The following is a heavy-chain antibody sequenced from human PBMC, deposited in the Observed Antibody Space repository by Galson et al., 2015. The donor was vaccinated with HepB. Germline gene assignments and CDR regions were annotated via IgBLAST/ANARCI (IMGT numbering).Heavy chain of an antibody. V-gene: IGHV3-74*01. CDR3: ASLVAYYYFGMDV. J-gene: IGHJ6*04. CDR2: INSDGSST. D-gene: IGHD2-15*01. CDR1: GFTFSKYW. Sequence: SLRLSCAASGFTFSKYWMYWVRHAPGKGLVWVSRINSDGSSTTYADSVKGRFTVSRDNAKNTLYLQMNSLRVEDTAVYYCASLVAYYYFGMDVWGEGTTVPVSS.